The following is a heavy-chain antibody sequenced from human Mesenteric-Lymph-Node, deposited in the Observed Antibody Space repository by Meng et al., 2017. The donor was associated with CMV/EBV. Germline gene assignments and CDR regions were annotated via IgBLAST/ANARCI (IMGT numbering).Heavy chain of an antibody. CDR2: ISGSVGNT. CDR3: AREEAMVGYYTNWFDA. J-gene: IGHJ5*02. V-gene: IGHV3-23*01. Sequence: FPFRSSAMSWVRQAPGKGRELVSSISGSVGNTYYADAVKGRFTISRDNSGDTLYMQMSSLRAEDTAVYYCAREEAMVGYYTNWFDAWGQGALVTVSS. D-gene: IGHD5-18*01. CDR1: FPFRSSA.